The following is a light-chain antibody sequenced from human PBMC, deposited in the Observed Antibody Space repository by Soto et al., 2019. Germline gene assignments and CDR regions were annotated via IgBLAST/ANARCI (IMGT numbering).Light chain of an antibody. CDR1: QSVNINY. CDR3: QQYGNSPMYT. J-gene: IGKJ2*01. CDR2: GTS. V-gene: IGKV3-20*01. Sequence: EIVLTQSPGTLSLSPGERATLSCRASQSVNINYLTWYQQKPGQAPRVLIHGTSTRATGIPDRFSGSGSGTDFTLTISRLEPEDLAVYYCQQYGNSPMYTFGQGTKLEIK.